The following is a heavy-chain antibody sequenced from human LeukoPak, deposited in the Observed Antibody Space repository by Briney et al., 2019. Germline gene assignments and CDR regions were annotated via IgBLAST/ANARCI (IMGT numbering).Heavy chain of an antibody. Sequence: GESLQISCKGSGYSFTSYWIGWVRQMPGKGLEWMAIINPGNSDTRYSPSFQGQVTISANKSISTAYLQWSSLQASDTAIYYCARHFDGGSGNYYVADPWGQGTLVTVSS. CDR2: INPGNSDT. D-gene: IGHD3-10*01. CDR1: GYSFTSYW. J-gene: IGHJ5*02. CDR3: ARHFDGGSGNYYVADP. V-gene: IGHV5-51*01.